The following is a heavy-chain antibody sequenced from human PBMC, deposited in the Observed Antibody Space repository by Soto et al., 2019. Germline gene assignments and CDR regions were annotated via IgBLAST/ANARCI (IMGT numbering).Heavy chain of an antibody. CDR3: ARTLDYGDYNYYYYGMDV. CDR1: GGTFSSYA. CDR2: IIPIFGTA. Sequence: SVKVSCKASGGTFSSYAISWVRQAPGQGLEWMGGIIPIFGTANYAQKFQGRVTITADESTSTAYMELSSLRSEDTAVYYCARTLDYGDYNYYYYGMDVWGQGTTVTVSS. D-gene: IGHD4-17*01. V-gene: IGHV1-69*13. J-gene: IGHJ6*02.